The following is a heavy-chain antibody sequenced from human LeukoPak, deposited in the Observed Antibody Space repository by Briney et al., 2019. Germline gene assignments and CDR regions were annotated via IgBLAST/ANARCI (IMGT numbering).Heavy chain of an antibody. Sequence: GGSLRLSCTASGFTFGDYGMSWFRQAPGKGLEWVGFIRTKAYGETTEYAASVRGRFTISRDDSKNIGYLQMNSLRTEDTALYYCTRRLLPTSGWYGFDCWGQGTLVTVSS. CDR3: TRRLLPTSGWYGFDC. J-gene: IGHJ4*02. CDR2: IRTKAYGETT. V-gene: IGHV3-49*03. CDR1: GFTFGDYG. D-gene: IGHD6-19*01.